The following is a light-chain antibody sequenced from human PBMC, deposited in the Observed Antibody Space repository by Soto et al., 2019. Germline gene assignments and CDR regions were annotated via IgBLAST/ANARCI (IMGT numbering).Light chain of an antibody. V-gene: IGKV1-5*03. CDR2: KAS. CDR3: QQYDTYGT. CDR1: QNINSW. Sequence: DIQMTQSPSTLSASVGDRVTITCRATQNINSWLAWYQQKPGKAPKLLIYKASSLESGVPSRFSVSGSVTEFTLTISSLHTDDFATYYCQQYDTYGTFGQGTKVKIK. J-gene: IGKJ1*01.